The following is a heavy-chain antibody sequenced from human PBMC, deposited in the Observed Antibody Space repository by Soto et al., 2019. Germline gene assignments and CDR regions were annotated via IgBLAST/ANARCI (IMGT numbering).Heavy chain of an antibody. CDR3: TKGGYDLIYYFGMDV. CDR2: ISGSGGST. J-gene: IGHJ6*02. V-gene: IGHV3-23*01. D-gene: IGHD5-12*01. Sequence: EVQLLESGGGLGQPGGSLRLSCEASGFTFSSYAMSWGRQAPGKGLEWVAGISGSGGSTYYADSVRGRFTISRDNSKNSLYLQMNSLRAEDTALYYCTKGGYDLIYYFGMDVWGQGTTVTVSS. CDR1: GFTFSSYA.